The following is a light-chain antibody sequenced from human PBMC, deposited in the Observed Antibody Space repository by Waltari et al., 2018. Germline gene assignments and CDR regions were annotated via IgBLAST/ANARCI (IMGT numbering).Light chain of an antibody. CDR1: PSVLYSSNNKNY. CDR2: LAS. CDR3: QQYYTTPT. V-gene: IGKV4-1*01. Sequence: DIVMTKSPDSLAVSLGERATITCKSSPSVLYSSNNKNYLHWYQQKAGPSPKLLLYLASTRDSGVPDRFSGSWSGTDFTLTINSLQAEDVAVYYCQQYYTTPTFGQGTKVEIK. J-gene: IGKJ1*01.